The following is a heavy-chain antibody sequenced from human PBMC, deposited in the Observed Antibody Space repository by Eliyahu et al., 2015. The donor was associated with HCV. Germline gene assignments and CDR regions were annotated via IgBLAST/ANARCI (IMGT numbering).Heavy chain of an antibody. D-gene: IGHD4-17*01. CDR1: GFTFSKYP. V-gene: IGHV3-23*01. J-gene: IGHJ6*02. CDR2: ISPGGDRT. CDR3: AKVLSVTQASWYGLDA. Sequence: EMQLLESGGGLVQPGGSLRLSCSASGFTFSKYPMDWVRQAPEKGLESIASISPGGDRTYYIDSVKGRFTISRDNAKNTLDLQMNSLRVEDTAIYYCAKVLSVTQASWYGLDAWGQGTTVTVS.